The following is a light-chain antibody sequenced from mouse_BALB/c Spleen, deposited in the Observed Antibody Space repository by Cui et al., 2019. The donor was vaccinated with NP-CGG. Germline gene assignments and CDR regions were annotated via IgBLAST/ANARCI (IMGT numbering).Light chain of an antibody. CDR1: TGAVTTSNY. V-gene: IGLV1*01. CDR2: GTN. J-gene: IGLJ1*01. CDR3: ALWYSNHWV. Sequence: VVSRDSAHPTSPGETVTLTCRSSTGAVTTSNYANWVQEKPDHLFTGLIGGTNNRAPGVPARFSGSLIGDKAALTITGAQTEDEAIYFCALWYSNHWVFGGGTKLTVL.